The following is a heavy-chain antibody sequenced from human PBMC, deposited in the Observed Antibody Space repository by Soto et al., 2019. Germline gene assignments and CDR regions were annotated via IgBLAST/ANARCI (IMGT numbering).Heavy chain of an antibody. CDR3: ARCIEDIVVVPAGTYYYYYYMDV. CDR2: IYYSGST. V-gene: IGHV4-59*08. J-gene: IGHJ6*03. CDR1: GGSISSYY. Sequence: SETLSLTCTVSGGSISSYYWSWIRQPPGKGLEWIGYIYYSGSTNYNPSLKSRVTISVDTSKNQFSLKLSSVTAADTAVYYCARCIEDIVVVPAGTYYYYYYMDVWGKGTTVTVSS. D-gene: IGHD2-2*01.